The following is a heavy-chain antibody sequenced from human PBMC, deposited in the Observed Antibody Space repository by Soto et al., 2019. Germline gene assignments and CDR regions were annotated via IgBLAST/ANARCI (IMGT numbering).Heavy chain of an antibody. V-gene: IGHV3-48*01. CDR3: ARTPTYYDFWSGYYRGGKDDYYYCYYMDV. CDR2: ISSSSSTI. Sequence: PGGSLRLSCAASGFTFSSYSMNWVRQAPGKGLEWVSYISSSSSTIYYADSVKGRFTISRDNAKNSLYLQMNSLRAEDTAVYYCARTPTYYDFWSGYYRGGKDDYYYCYYMDVWGKGTTVTVSS. D-gene: IGHD3-3*01. CDR1: GFTFSSYS. J-gene: IGHJ6*03.